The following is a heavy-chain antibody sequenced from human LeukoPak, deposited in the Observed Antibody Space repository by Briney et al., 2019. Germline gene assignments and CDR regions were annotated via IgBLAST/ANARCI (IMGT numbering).Heavy chain of an antibody. CDR1: GGSISSYY. V-gene: IGHV4-59*01. D-gene: IGHD2-15*01. CDR3: ATETECSGGTCYSYGWFDP. J-gene: IGHJ5*02. CDR2: IYYSGST. Sequence: SETLSLTCTVSGGSISSYYWSWIRQPPGKGLEWIGYIYYSGSTNYNPSLKSRVTISVDTSKNQFSLKLSSVTAADTAVYYCATETECSGGTCYSYGWFDPWGQGTQVIVSS.